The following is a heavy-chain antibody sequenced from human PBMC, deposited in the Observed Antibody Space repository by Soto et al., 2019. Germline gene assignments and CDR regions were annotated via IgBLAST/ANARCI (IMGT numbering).Heavy chain of an antibody. CDR2: SSATGAGT. J-gene: IGHJ4*02. CDR1: GFTFSSYG. D-gene: IGHD1-7*01. Sequence: PXVSLRLSCAASGFTFSSYGMTWVRQAPGKGLEWVSFSSATGAGTYYADSVKGRFTISRDNSKNTLYLQMTSLRADDTAVYYCAKDRRAGGNYGFYSDLWGQGALVTVSS. V-gene: IGHV3-23*01. CDR3: AKDRRAGGNYGFYSDL.